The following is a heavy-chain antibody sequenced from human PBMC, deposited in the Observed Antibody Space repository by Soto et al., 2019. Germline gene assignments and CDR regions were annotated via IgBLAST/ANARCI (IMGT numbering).Heavy chain of an antibody. D-gene: IGHD2-15*01. CDR1: GGSISTYY. Sequence: SETRSLTCTVSGGSISTYYWSWIGQPPGKGLEWIGYIYYSGSTYYNPSLKRRVTISVDTSKSQFSLNLSSVTDADTAVYYCARDGGLAPYRMDVWGQGTTVTVSS. CDR2: IYYSGST. J-gene: IGHJ6*02. V-gene: IGHV4-59*01. CDR3: ARDGGLAPYRMDV.